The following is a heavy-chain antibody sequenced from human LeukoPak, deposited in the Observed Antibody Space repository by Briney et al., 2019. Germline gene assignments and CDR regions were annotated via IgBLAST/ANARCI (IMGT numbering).Heavy chain of an antibody. Sequence: SETLSLTCAVYGGSFSGYYWSWIRQPPGKGLEWIGEINHSGSTNYNPSLKSRVTISVDTSKNQFSLKLSSVTAADTAVYYCARTPKDTENDFEYSSSYYFDYWGQGTLVTVSS. V-gene: IGHV4-34*01. D-gene: IGHD6-6*01. CDR3: ARTPKDTENDFEYSSSYYFDY. CDR1: GGSFSGYY. J-gene: IGHJ4*02. CDR2: INHSGST.